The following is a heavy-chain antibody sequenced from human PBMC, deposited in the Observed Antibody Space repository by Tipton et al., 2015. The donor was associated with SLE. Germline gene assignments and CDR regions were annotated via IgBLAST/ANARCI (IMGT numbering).Heavy chain of an antibody. CDR3: AREVITITDSDAFDI. J-gene: IGHJ3*02. Sequence: TLSLTCTVSGGSINSGGYYWSWIRQYPGKGLEWIAYIYSSVNIYYNPSLKSRVTISVDTSKNQFSLKLSSVTAADTAVYYCAREVITITDSDAFDIWGQGTMVTVSS. CDR2: IYSSVNI. V-gene: IGHV4-31*03. D-gene: IGHD2-21*01. CDR1: GGSINSGGYY.